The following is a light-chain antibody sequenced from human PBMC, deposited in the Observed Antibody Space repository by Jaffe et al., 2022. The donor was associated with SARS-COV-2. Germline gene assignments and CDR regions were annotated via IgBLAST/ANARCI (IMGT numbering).Light chain of an antibody. CDR2: AAN. CDR3: QKYDTAPFT. V-gene: IGKV1-27*01. J-gene: IGKJ3*01. CDR1: QVIRNY. Sequence: DIQMTQSPSSLSASVGDRVTITCRASQVIRNYLAWYQQKPGKVPKFLMYAANTLQSGVPSRFSGSGSGTDFTLTISSLQPEDVATYYCQKYDTAPFTFGPGTKVEIK.